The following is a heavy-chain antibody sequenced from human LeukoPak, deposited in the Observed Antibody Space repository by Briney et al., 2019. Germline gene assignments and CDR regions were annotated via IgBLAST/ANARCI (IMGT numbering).Heavy chain of an antibody. V-gene: IGHV4-34*01. D-gene: IGHD3-10*01. J-gene: IGHJ5*01. CDR1: GGSFSGYY. Sequence: SETLSLTCAVYGGSFSGYYWSWIRQPPGKGLEWIGEINHSGSTNYNPSLKSRVTMSVDTSKNQFSLKLSSVTAADTAVYYCATDGMVRGPDAWFDSWGQGTLVTVSS. CDR2: INHSGST. CDR3: ATDGMVRGPDAWFDS.